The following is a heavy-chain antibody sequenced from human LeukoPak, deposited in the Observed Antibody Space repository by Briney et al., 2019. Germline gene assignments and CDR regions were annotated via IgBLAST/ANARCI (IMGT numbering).Heavy chain of an antibody. CDR3: AREGLEPLPYYFDY. Sequence: SETLSLTCTVSGGSISSGSYYWSWIRQPAGKGLEWIGYIYYSGSTYYNPSLKSRVTISVDTSKNQFSLKLSSVTAADTAVYYCAREGLEPLPYYFDYWGQGTLVTVSS. V-gene: IGHV4-30-4*08. D-gene: IGHD1-1*01. J-gene: IGHJ4*02. CDR2: IYYSGST. CDR1: GGSISSGSYY.